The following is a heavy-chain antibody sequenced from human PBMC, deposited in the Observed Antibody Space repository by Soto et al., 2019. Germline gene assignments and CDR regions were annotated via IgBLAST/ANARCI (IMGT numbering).Heavy chain of an antibody. Sequence: GASVKVSCKASGYTFTGYYMHWVRQAPGQGLEWMGWINPNSGGTNYAQKFQGWVTMTRDTSISTAYMELSRLRSDDTAVYYCARATAFDCSSTSCYGFRENFDYWGQGTLVTVSS. D-gene: IGHD2-2*01. CDR2: INPNSGGT. CDR1: GYTFTGYY. J-gene: IGHJ4*02. V-gene: IGHV1-2*04. CDR3: ARATAFDCSSTSCYGFRENFDY.